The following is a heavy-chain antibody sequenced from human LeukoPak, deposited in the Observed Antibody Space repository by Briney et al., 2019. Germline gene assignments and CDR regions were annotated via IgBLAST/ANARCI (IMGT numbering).Heavy chain of an antibody. D-gene: IGHD5-12*01. V-gene: IGHV3-7*01. CDR1: GFTFSNYW. CDR3: VRDGGVSGYDLLDY. Sequence: GGSLRLSCAASGFTFSNYWMSWVRQAPGKGLEWVAHINQDGSEEHYMDSVKARFIISRDNAKNSQSLQMDSLRAEDTAVYYCVRDGGVSGYDLLDYWGQGTLVTVSS. J-gene: IGHJ4*02. CDR2: INQDGSEE.